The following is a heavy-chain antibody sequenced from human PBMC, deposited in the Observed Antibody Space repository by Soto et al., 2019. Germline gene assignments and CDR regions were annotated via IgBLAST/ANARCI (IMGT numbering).Heavy chain of an antibody. CDR2: VFTGDNT. CDR1: VFNFSRNY. CDR3: ATRIAATGRYYFDS. Sequence: GPLRLSCAASVFNFSRNYMSWIRQAPGKGLEWVALVFTGDNTFYADSVKVRFTISRDSSKNTLSLQMNSLRAEDTAVYYCATRIAATGRYYFDSWGQGTLVTISS. J-gene: IGHJ4*02. D-gene: IGHD6-13*01. V-gene: IGHV3-53*01.